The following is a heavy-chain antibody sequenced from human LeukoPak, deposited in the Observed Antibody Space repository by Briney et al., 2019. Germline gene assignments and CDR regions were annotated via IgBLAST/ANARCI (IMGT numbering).Heavy chain of an antibody. CDR2: IIPIFGTA. CDR1: GGTFSSYA. V-gene: IGHV1-69*13. D-gene: IGHD6-6*01. CDR3: ASSSSIAAQEVDY. J-gene: IGHJ4*02. Sequence: SVKVSCKASGGTFSSYAISWVRQAPGQGLEWMGGIIPIFGTANYAQKFQGRVTITADESTSTAYVELSSLRSEDTAVYYCASSSSIAAQEVDYWGQGTLVTVSS.